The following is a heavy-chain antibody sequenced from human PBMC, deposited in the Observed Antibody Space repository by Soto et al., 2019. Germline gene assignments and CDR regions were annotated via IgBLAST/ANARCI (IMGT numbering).Heavy chain of an antibody. CDR2: INPSGGST. D-gene: IGHD6-19*01. Sequence: QVQLVQSGAEVKKPGASVKVSCKASGYTFTSYYMHWVRQAPGQGLEWMGIINPSGGSTSYAQKFEGRVTMTRDTSTSTVYMELSSLRSEDTAVYYCARDMSSGWYVSYWGQGTLVTVSS. CDR1: GYTFTSYY. V-gene: IGHV1-46*01. J-gene: IGHJ4*02. CDR3: ARDMSSGWYVSY.